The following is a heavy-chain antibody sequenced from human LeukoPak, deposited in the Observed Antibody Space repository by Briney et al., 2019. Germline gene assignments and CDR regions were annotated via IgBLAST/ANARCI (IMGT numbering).Heavy chain of an antibody. CDR1: GYTFTGYF. J-gene: IGHJ4*02. CDR2: INPNSGDT. D-gene: IGHD6-13*01. V-gene: IGHV1-2*02. CDR3: ARDVRRNNSSHIDY. Sequence: ASVKVSCKASGYTFTGYFIHWVRQAPGQGLQWMGWINPNSGDTSYARNFQGRVTVTRDTSINTAYMELTRLKFDDTAVYYCARDVRRNNSSHIDYWGQGALVTVSS.